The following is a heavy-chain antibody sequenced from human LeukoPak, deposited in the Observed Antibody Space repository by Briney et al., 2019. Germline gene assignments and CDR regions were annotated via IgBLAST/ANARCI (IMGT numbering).Heavy chain of an antibody. V-gene: IGHV1-18*01. CDR1: GYTFTSYG. Sequence: ASVKVSCKASGYTFTSYGISWVRQAPGQGLEWMGWISAYNGNTNYAQKLQGRVTMTTDTSTSTAYMELRSLRSDDTAVYYCARGTLHQLSESHYFDYWGQGTLVTVSS. J-gene: IGHJ4*02. CDR2: ISAYNGNT. D-gene: IGHD2-2*01. CDR3: ARGTLHQLSESHYFDY.